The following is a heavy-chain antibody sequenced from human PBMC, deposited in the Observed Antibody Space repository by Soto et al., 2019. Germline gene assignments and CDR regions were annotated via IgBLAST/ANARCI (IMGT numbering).Heavy chain of an antibody. Sequence: QVQLVESGGGVVQPGGSLRLSCTTAGFTFNTYGMYWVRQSPGKGLQWVAIIGYDGSNKYYGDAVKGRFNISRDNSKNTLYLQMHSLRSEDTAMYYCARGDCTGAYCYSWLFNYGVDVWGQGTT. CDR1: GFTFNTYG. J-gene: IGHJ6*02. V-gene: IGHV3-33*08. CDR3: ARGDCTGAYCYSWLFNYGVDV. D-gene: IGHD2-15*01. CDR2: IGYDGSNK.